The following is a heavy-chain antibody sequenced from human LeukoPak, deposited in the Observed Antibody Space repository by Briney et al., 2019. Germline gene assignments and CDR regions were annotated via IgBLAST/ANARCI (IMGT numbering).Heavy chain of an antibody. CDR2: IYPGDSDT. CDR3: ARIPMDSSXXXDY. D-gene: IGHD6-6*01. J-gene: IGHJ4*02. V-gene: IGHV5-51*01. CDR1: GYSFTSYW. Sequence: GEPLKISCKGSGYSFTSYWIGWVRQMPGKGLEWMGIIYPGDSDTRYSPSFQGQVTISADKSISTAYLQWSSLKASDTAMYYCARIPMDSSXXXDYWGQGTLVTVSS.